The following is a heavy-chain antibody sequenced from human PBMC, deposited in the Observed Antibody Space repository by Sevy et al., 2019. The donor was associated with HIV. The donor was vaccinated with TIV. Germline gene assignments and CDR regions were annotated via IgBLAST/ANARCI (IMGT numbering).Heavy chain of an antibody. J-gene: IGHJ4*02. CDR2: INEDGSTK. Sequence: GGSLRLSCAASGFNIRAHWMLWVRQAPGKGLEWVANINEDGSTKYYLDSVTGRFTISRDNAENSAFLQMNSLRVEDTAVYYCVRALLKADSLWGQGTLVTVSS. D-gene: IGHD1-26*01. V-gene: IGHV3-7*01. CDR1: GFNIRAHW. CDR3: VRALLKADSL.